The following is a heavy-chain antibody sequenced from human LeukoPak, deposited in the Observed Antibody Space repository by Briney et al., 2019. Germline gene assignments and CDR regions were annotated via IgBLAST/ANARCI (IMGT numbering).Heavy chain of an antibody. D-gene: IGHD5-18*01. CDR1: GYTFTSHY. Sequence: KVSCKASGYTFTSHYMHWVRQAPGQGLEWMGIINPSGGSASYAQKFQGRVTMTRDTSTSTVYMELSSLRSEDTAVYYCARGDVDTAMVTMWFDYWGQGTLVTVSS. J-gene: IGHJ4*02. V-gene: IGHV1-46*01. CDR3: ARGDVDTAMVTMWFDY. CDR2: INPSGGSA.